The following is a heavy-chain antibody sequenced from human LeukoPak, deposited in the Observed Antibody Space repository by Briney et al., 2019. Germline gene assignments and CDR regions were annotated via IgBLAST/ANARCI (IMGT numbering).Heavy chain of an antibody. CDR2: ISYDEINK. D-gene: IGHD2-8*01. Sequence: RSLRLSCAASGFTFSSYAMHWVRQAPGKGLEWVAVISYDEINKYYADSVKGQFTISRDNSKNTLYMQMNSLRAEDTAVYYCARDQALYGNGAFNIWGQGTLATVSS. J-gene: IGHJ3*02. V-gene: IGHV3-30-3*01. CDR3: ARDQALYGNGAFNI. CDR1: GFTFSSYA.